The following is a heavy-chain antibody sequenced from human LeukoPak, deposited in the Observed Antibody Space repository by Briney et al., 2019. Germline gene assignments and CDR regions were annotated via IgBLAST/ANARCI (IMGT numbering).Heavy chain of an antibody. D-gene: IGHD1-26*01. Sequence: SETLSLTCTVSGGSISSYYWSWIRQPPGKGLEWIGHIYYSGSNNYNPSLKGRVTMAIDTSRNQFSLKLTSVTAADTAVYYCARGRLPGGGTYYEVVLWGQGTMVTVSS. CDR2: IYYSGSN. CDR1: GGSISSYY. CDR3: ARGRLPGGGTYYEVVL. J-gene: IGHJ3*01. V-gene: IGHV4-59*01.